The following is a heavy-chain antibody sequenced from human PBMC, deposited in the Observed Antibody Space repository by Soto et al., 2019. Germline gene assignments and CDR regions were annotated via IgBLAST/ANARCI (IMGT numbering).Heavy chain of an antibody. Sequence: ASVKVSCKASGYTFTGYYMHWVRQAPGQGLEWMGWINPNSGGTNYAQKFQGWVTMTRDTSISTAYLELSRLWSDDTAVYYCARDLTGLQVVAAADTAYYYYYGMEVWGQGTTVTVSS. CDR2: INPNSGGT. V-gene: IGHV1-2*04. CDR3: ARDLTGLQVVAAADTAYYYYYGMEV. CDR1: GYTFTGYY. D-gene: IGHD6-13*01. J-gene: IGHJ6*02.